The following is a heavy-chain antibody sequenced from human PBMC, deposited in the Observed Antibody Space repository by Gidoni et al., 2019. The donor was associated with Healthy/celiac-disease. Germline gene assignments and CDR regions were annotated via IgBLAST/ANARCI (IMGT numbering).Heavy chain of an antibody. V-gene: IGHV3-23*04. CDR2: ISGSGGST. J-gene: IGHJ4*02. D-gene: IGHD2-15*01. CDR1: GFTFSSYA. CDR3: AKSRDIVVVVARIFDY. Sequence: EVQLVESGGGLVQPGGSLRLSCAASGFTFSSYAMSWVRQAPGKGLEWVSAISGSGGSTYYADSVKGRFTISRDNSKNTLYLQMNSLRAEDTAVYYCAKSRDIVVVVARIFDYWGQGTLVTVSS.